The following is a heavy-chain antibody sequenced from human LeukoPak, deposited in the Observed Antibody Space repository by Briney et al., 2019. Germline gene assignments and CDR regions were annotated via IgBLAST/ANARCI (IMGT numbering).Heavy chain of an antibody. J-gene: IGHJ4*02. D-gene: IGHD2-15*01. V-gene: IGHV3-48*03. CDR1: GFTFSSYE. Sequence: GGSLRLSCAASGFTFSSYEMNWVRQAPGKGLEWVSYISSSGSTIYYADSVKGRFTISRDSYKNTLYLQMNSLRAEDAAVYYCAKAPVTTCSGAYCYPFDYWGQGTLATVSS. CDR3: AKAPVTTCSGAYCYPFDY. CDR2: ISSSGSTI.